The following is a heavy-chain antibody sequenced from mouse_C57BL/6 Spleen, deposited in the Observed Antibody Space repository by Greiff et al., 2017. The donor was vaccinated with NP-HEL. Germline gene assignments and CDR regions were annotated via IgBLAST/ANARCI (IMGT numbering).Heavy chain of an antibody. Sequence: DVMLVESGPGMVKPSQSLSLTCTVTGYSITSGYDWHWIRHFPGNKLEWMGYISYSGSTNYNPSLKSRISITHDTSKNHFFLKLNSVTTEDTATYYCARGGIYDGYPAWFAYWGQGTLVTVSA. CDR2: ISYSGST. V-gene: IGHV3-1*01. CDR3: ARGGIYDGYPAWFAY. CDR1: GYSITSGYD. J-gene: IGHJ3*01. D-gene: IGHD2-3*01.